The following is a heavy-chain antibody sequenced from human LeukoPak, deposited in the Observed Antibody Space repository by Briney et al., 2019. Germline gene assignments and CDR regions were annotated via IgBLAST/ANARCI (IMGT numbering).Heavy chain of an antibody. CDR3: ARDLVERYSGYDDAFDI. V-gene: IGHV1-69*13. CDR2: IIPIFGTA. J-gene: IGHJ3*02. D-gene: IGHD5-12*01. CDR1: GGTFSSYA. Sequence: GASVKVSCKASGGTFSSYAISWVRQAPGQGLEWMGGIIPIFGTANCAQKFQGRVTITADESTSTAYMELSSLRSEDTAVYYCARDLVERYSGYDDAFDIWAKGQWSPSLQ.